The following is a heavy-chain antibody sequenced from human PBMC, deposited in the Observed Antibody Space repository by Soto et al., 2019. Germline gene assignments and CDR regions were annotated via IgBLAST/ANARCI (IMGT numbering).Heavy chain of an antibody. V-gene: IGHV3-23*01. Sequence: EVQVLESGGGLVQPGGSLRLSCVVSVFPFGANAMSWVRQAPGKGLEWVSGLSNTGRRTSYADSVKGRFNISRDNSENTVYLQMNGLRVEDTAVYYCATEMGATQGPFDNWGQGTLVTVSS. J-gene: IGHJ4*02. CDR3: ATEMGATQGPFDN. CDR2: LSNTGRRT. CDR1: VFPFGANA. D-gene: IGHD1-26*01.